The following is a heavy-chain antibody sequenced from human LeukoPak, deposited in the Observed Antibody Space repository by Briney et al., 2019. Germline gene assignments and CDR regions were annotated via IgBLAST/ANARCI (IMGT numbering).Heavy chain of an antibody. Sequence: GGSLRLSCAASGFTFSSYAMTWVRQAPGKGLEWVANIKKDGSEKFYVDSVKGRFTISRDNAKSSLYLQMDSLRGEDTAVYYCTRGGASTSYYWFYWGQGTLVTVSS. CDR3: TRGGASTSYYWFY. V-gene: IGHV3-7*03. D-gene: IGHD2-8*01. CDR1: GFTFSSYA. J-gene: IGHJ4*02. CDR2: IKKDGSEK.